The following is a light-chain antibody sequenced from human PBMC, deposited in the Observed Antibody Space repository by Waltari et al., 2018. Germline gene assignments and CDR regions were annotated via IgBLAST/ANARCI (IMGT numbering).Light chain of an antibody. CDR3: QQYNAYST. CDR2: QAS. J-gene: IGKJ3*01. V-gene: IGKV1-5*03. CDR1: QIISNL. Sequence: DIQMTQSPSTLSASVGDRVTITCRASQIISNLLAWYQQKPGEAPRLIIYQASKLEDEVPSRFSGSGSGTEFTLTISSLQPDDFATYYCQQYNAYSTFGPGTKVEIK.